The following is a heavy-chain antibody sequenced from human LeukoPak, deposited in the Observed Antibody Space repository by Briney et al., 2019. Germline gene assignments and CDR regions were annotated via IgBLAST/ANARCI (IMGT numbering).Heavy chain of an antibody. V-gene: IGHV1-8*03. CDR3: ARGPIRDIVVVPAANLEFDY. CDR1: GYTFTIYD. J-gene: IGHJ4*02. CDR2: MNPNSGNT. Sequence: ASVKVSCKASGYTFTIYDINWVRQATGQGLEWMGWMNPNSGNTGYAQKFQGRVTITRNTSISTAYMELSSLRSEDTAVYYCARGPIRDIVVVPAANLEFDYWGQGTLVTVSS. D-gene: IGHD2-2*01.